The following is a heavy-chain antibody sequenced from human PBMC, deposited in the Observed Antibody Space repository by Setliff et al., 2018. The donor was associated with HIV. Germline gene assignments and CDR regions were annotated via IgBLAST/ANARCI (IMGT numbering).Heavy chain of an antibody. D-gene: IGHD2-15*01. Sequence: VASVKVSCKASGYSFSNYAINWVRQAPGQGLEWMGGILPMSGTTKYAEKFQGRLTITSDKSTNSVYMEMTSLRSEDTAVYYCAKADPRTTLGFCSGGNCYTGQFFYAMDVWGQGTTVTVSS. CDR3: AKADPRTTLGFCSGGNCYTGQFFYAMDV. V-gene: IGHV1-69*06. CDR1: GYSFSNYA. J-gene: IGHJ6*02. CDR2: ILPMSGTT.